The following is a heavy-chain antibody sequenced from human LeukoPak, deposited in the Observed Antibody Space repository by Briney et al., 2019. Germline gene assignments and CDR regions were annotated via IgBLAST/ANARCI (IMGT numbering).Heavy chain of an antibody. J-gene: IGHJ4*02. CDR2: ISSSSSYI. D-gene: IGHD4/OR15-4a*01. CDR1: GFTFSSYS. CDR3: ARDRRPTIYLGLDF. V-gene: IGHV3-21*01. Sequence: GGSLTLFCAPSGFTFSSYSMLWLRQAPGKGVAGVSSISSSSSYIYYADSVKRRFIISRDNDKNSLYLQMNSLRAEDTAVYFCARDRRPTIYLGLDFWGQGTLVTVSS.